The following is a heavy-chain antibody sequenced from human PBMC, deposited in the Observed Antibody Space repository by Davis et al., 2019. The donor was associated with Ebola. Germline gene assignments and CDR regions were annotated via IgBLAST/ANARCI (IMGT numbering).Heavy chain of an antibody. CDR1: GFTFSSYY. V-gene: IGHV3-21*01. J-gene: IGHJ3*02. CDR3: AAADIVVVVDGTSYPHAFDT. CDR2: ISSSRNYI. D-gene: IGHD2-15*01. Sequence: GGSLRLSCAASGFTFSSYYMNWVRQAPGKGLEWVSSISSSRNYIYYADSMKGRFTISRDNAKNSLFLQMNSLRAEDTAVYYCAAADIVVVVDGTSYPHAFDTWGQGTVVTVSS.